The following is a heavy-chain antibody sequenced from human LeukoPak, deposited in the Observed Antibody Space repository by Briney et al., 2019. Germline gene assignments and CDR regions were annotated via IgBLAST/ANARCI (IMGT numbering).Heavy chain of an antibody. CDR1: GYTFTSYG. V-gene: IGHV1-18*04. D-gene: IGHD2-15*01. Sequence: GASVKVSCKASGYTFTSYGISWVRQAPGQGLEWMGWISAYNGNTNYAQKLQGRVTMTTDTSTSTAYMELRSLRSDDTAVYYCARGGPIVGGGSLLGSFDYWGQGTLVTVSS. J-gene: IGHJ4*02. CDR3: ARGGPIVGGGSLLGSFDY. CDR2: ISAYNGNT.